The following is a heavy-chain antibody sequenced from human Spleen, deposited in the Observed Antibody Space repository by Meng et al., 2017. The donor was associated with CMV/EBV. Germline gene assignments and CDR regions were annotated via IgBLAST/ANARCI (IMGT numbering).Heavy chain of an antibody. CDR2: INYSGST. CDR1: GGSISTYY. V-gene: IGHV4-59*01. Sequence: SETLSLTCTVSGGSISTYYWSWIRQPPGKGLEWIGYINYSGSTNYNPSLKSRVTISVDTSKNQFSLQLSSVTPADTAVYYCARDGSNLCLKDYYGSSGYFDSWGQGTLVTVSS. J-gene: IGHJ4*02. CDR3: ARDGSNLCLKDYYGSSGYFDS. D-gene: IGHD3-22*01.